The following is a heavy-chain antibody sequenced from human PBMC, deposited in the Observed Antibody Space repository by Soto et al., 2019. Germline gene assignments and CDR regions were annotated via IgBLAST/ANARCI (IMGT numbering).Heavy chain of an antibody. CDR1: GGSISSYY. CDR2: IYYSGST. Sequence: SETLSLTCTVSGGSISSYYWSWIRQPPGQGLEWIGYIYYSGSTNYNPSLKSRVTISVDTSKNQFSLKLSSVTAADTAVYYCARTKTRYCSGGSCYSENYFEYWGQGTLVTVS. V-gene: IGHV4-59*01. D-gene: IGHD2-15*01. CDR3: ARTKTRYCSGGSCYSENYFEY. J-gene: IGHJ4*02.